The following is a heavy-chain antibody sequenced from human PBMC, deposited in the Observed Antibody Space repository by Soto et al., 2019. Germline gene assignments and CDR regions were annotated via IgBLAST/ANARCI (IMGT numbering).Heavy chain of an antibody. CDR3: AKRRPEGGYDFWGGPFDY. CDR1: GFTFSSYA. V-gene: IGHV3-23*01. CDR2: ISGSGGST. D-gene: IGHD3-3*01. Sequence: PGGSLRLSCAASGFTFSSYAMSWVRQAPGKGLEWVSAISGSGGSTYYADSVKGRFTISRDNSKNTLYLQMNSLRAEDTAVYYCAKRRPEGGYDFWGGPFDYWGQGTLVTVSS. J-gene: IGHJ4*02.